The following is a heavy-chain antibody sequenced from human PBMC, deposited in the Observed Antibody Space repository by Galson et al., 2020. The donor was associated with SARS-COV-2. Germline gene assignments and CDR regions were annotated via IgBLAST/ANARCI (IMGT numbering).Heavy chain of an antibody. Sequence: GESLKISCEASGYTFTSIGFSWVRQAPGQGLEWMGWISGYNGYTQYADKFQGRVTMTTDTSTSTAYMELTNLRSDDTAVYYCARDQSGRFYNYYYGMDVWGQGTTVKVSS. D-gene: IGHD3-3*01. V-gene: IGHV1-18*01. CDR1: GYTFTSIG. J-gene: IGHJ6*02. CDR3: ARDQSGRFYNYYYGMDV. CDR2: ISGYNGYT.